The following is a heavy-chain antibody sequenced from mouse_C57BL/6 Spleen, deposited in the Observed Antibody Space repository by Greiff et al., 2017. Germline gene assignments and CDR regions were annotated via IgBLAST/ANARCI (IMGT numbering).Heavy chain of an antibody. CDR2: ISDGGSYT. CDR3: ARDITTVVPYFDY. Sequence: EVQVVESGGGLVKPGGSLKLSCAASGFTFSSYAMSWVRQTPEKRLEWVATISDGGSYTYYPDNVKGRFTISRDNAKNNLYLQMSHLKSEDTAMYYCARDITTVVPYFDYWGQGTTLTVSS. J-gene: IGHJ2*01. D-gene: IGHD1-1*01. V-gene: IGHV5-4*01. CDR1: GFTFSSYA.